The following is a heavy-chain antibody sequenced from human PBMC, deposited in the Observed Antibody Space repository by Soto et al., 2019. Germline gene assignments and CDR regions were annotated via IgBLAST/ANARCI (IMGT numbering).Heavy chain of an antibody. J-gene: IGHJ6*03. CDR2: IYYSGST. Sequence: PSETLSLTCTVSGGSISSYYWSWIRQPPGKGLEWIGYIYYSGSTNYNPSLKSRVTISVDTSKNQFSLRLSSVTAADTAVYYCARGQGYCSGGSCYPLHYYYYYYMDVRGKGTTVTVSS. D-gene: IGHD2-15*01. V-gene: IGHV4-59*01. CDR3: ARGQGYCSGGSCYPLHYYYYYYMDV. CDR1: GGSISSYY.